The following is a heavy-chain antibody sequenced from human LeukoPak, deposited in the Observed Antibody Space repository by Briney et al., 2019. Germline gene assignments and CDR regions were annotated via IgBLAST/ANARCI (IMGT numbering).Heavy chain of an antibody. CDR1: GGSISSGDYY. Sequence: SETLSLTCTVSGGSISSGDYYWSWIRQPPGKGLEWIGYMYYSGSTYYNPSLRSRATISVDTSKNQFSLKLTSVTAADTAVYYCARPYYYDSRIDPWGQGTLVTVSS. J-gene: IGHJ5*02. CDR2: MYYSGST. CDR3: ARPYYYDSRIDP. V-gene: IGHV4-30-4*01. D-gene: IGHD3-22*01.